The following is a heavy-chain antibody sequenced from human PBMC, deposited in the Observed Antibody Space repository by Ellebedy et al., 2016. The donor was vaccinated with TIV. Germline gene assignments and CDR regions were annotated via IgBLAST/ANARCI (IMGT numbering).Heavy chain of an antibody. V-gene: IGHV4-34*01. CDR1: GGSFSGYY. CDR2: INHSGST. CDR3: ARDPRGVAAAFTMNWFDP. D-gene: IGHD6-13*01. Sequence: MPSETLSLTCAVYGGSFSGYYWSWIRQPPGKGLEWIGEINHSGSTNYNPSLKSRVTISVDTSKNQFSLKLSSVTAADTAVYYCARDPRGVAAAFTMNWFDPWGQGTLVTVSS. J-gene: IGHJ5*02.